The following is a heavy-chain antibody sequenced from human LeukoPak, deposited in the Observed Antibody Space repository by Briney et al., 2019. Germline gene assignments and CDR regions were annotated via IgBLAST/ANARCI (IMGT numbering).Heavy chain of an antibody. D-gene: IGHD2-15*01. CDR3: ARWPALYYFDY. CDR1: DGSISTYY. Sequence: SETLSLTCTVSDGSISTYYWSWIRQPPGKGLEWIGYIYYSGSTNYNPSLKSRVTISVDTSKNQFSLKLSSVTAADTAVYYCARWPALYYFDYWGQGTLVTVSS. CDR2: IYYSGST. J-gene: IGHJ4*02. V-gene: IGHV4-59*01.